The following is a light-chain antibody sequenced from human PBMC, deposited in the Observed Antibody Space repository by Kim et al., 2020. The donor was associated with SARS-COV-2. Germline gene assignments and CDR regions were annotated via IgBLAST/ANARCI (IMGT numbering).Light chain of an antibody. V-gene: IGKV3D-20*01. CDR3: QQYGASPRT. J-gene: IGKJ1*01. CDR1: QSVPANY. CDR2: DAS. Sequence: SPGQRATLSCGASQSVPANYLAWYQQKPGLAPRLLIYDASIRATGIPDRFSGSGSGTDFTLTISRLEPEEFAVYYCQQYGASPRTFGQGTKVDIK.